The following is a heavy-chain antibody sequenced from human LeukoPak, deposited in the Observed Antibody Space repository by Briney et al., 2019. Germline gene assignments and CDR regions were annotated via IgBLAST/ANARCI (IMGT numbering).Heavy chain of an antibody. D-gene: IGHD5-18*01. CDR2: ISSSGSTI. J-gene: IGHJ4*02. Sequence: GGSLRLSCAASGFTLGSYEMNWFRQAPGKGLEWVSYISSSGSTIYYADSVKGRFTISRDNAKNTVYLQLNSLRAEDTAVYYCARGGAYSYGYVGYWGQGTLVTVSS. CDR1: GFTLGSYE. V-gene: IGHV3-48*03. CDR3: ARGGAYSYGYVGY.